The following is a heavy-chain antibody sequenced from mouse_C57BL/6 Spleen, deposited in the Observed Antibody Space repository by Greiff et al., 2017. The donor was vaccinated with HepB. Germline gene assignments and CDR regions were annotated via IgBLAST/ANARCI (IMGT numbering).Heavy chain of an antibody. V-gene: IGHV5-17*01. CDR1: GFTFSDYG. CDR2: ISTGSSTI. J-gene: IGHJ1*03. CDR3: ARLTTVVGTKYLDV. Sequence: EVKLVESGGDLVKPGGSLKFSCAASGFTFSDYGMHWVSQAPEKGLEWVAYISTGSSTINYADTVKGRITITRDNSKNTPFLQMTSLRSEDTAMYYCARLTTVVGTKYLDVWGTGTTVTVSA. D-gene: IGHD1-1*01.